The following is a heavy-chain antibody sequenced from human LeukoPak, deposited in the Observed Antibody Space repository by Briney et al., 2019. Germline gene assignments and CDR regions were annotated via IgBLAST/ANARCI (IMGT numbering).Heavy chain of an antibody. CDR1: GFTFSSYA. CDR3: AKGAEIRGVTDWYFDL. J-gene: IGHJ2*01. D-gene: IGHD3-10*01. V-gene: IGHV3-23*01. Sequence: GGSLRLSCAASGFTFSSYAMSWVRQAPGKGLEWVSAISGSGGSTYYADSVKGRFTISRDNSKNTLYLQMNSLRAEDTAVYYCAKGAEIRGVTDWYFDLWGRGTQVTVSS. CDR2: ISGSGGST.